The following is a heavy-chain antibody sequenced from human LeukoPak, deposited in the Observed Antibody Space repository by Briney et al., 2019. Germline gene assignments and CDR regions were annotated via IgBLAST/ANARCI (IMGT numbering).Heavy chain of an antibody. CDR1: GGTFSSYA. CDR2: IIPIFGTA. D-gene: IGHD3-10*01. Sequence: GASVKVSCKASGGTFSSYAISWVRQAPGQGLEWMGGIIPIFGTANYAQKFQGRVTITADESTSTAYMELSSLRSEDTAVYYCARDYYGSGKRGSRFDPWGQGTLVTVSS. CDR3: ARDYYGSGKRGSRFDP. J-gene: IGHJ5*02. V-gene: IGHV1-69*13.